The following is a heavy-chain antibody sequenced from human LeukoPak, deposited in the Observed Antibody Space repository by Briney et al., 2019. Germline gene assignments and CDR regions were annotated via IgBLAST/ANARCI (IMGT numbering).Heavy chain of an antibody. Sequence: ASVKVSCKAPGYTFTGYYMHWVRQAPGQGLEWMGWINPNSGGTNYAQKFQGRVTMTRDTSISTAYMELSRLRSDDTAVYYCARGKTDYDILTGYGKWFDPWGQGTLVTVSS. CDR1: GYTFTGYY. CDR3: ARGKTDYDILTGYGKWFDP. J-gene: IGHJ5*02. D-gene: IGHD3-9*01. CDR2: INPNSGGT. V-gene: IGHV1-2*02.